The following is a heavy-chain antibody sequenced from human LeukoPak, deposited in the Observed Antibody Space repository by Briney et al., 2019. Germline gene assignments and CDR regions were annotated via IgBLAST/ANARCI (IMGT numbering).Heavy chain of an antibody. D-gene: IGHD1-26*01. CDR3: ARHPYSGSYHFDY. CDR1: GYTFTVCY. V-gene: IGHV1-2*02. CDR2: INSNSGGT. Sequence: ASVKVSCKASGYTFTVCYIHWVRQAPGQGLEWMGWINSNSGGTNSAQKFQGRVTMTRDTSISTAYMELSRLRSDDTAVYYCARHPYSGSYHFDYWGQGTLVTVSS. J-gene: IGHJ4*02.